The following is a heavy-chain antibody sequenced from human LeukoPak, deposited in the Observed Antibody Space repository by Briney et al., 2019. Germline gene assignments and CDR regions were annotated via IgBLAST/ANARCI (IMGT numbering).Heavy chain of an antibody. V-gene: IGHV3-23*01. CDR3: AKDILNWEFDY. D-gene: IGHD7-27*01. CDR1: GFTLSNNA. Sequence: SGGSLRLSCAASGFTLSNNAMSWVRQAPGKGLERVSALGSDGGTYYADSVKGRFTISRDNSKNTLYLEMNRLRSEDTAAYYCAKDILNWEFDYWGQGTLVTVSS. CDR2: LGSDGGT. J-gene: IGHJ4*02.